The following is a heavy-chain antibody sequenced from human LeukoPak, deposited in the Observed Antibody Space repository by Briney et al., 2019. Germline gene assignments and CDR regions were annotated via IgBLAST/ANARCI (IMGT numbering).Heavy chain of an antibody. D-gene: IGHD1-1*01. J-gene: IGHJ6*03. CDR2: INPNSGGT. CDR1: GYTFTGYY. V-gene: IGHV1-2*02. CDR3: ARTLEGTYYYYYYMDV. Sequence: GASVKVSCKASGYTFTGYYMHWVRQAPGQGLEWMGWINPNSGGTNYAQKFQGRVTMTRDTSISTAYMELSRLRSDDTAVYYCARTLEGTYYYYYYMDVWGKGTTVTVSS.